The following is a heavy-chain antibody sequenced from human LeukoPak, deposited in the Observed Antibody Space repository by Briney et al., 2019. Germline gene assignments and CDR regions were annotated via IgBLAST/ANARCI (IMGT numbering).Heavy chain of an antibody. D-gene: IGHD3-22*01. CDR2: ISSSSSTI. CDR1: GFTFSSYS. V-gene: IGHV3-48*01. CDR3: ARASYYYDSSEDFDY. Sequence: GGSLRLSCAASGFTFSSYSMNWVRQAPGKGLEWVSYISSSSSTIYYADSVKGRFTISRDNAKNSLYLQMNSLRAEDTAVYYCARASYYYDSSEDFDYWGQGTLVTVS. J-gene: IGHJ4*02.